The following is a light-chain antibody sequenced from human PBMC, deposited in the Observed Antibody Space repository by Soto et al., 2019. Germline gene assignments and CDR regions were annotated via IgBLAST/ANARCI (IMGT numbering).Light chain of an antibody. V-gene: IGKV1-5*01. Sequence: DIQMTQSPSTLSASVGDRVTITCRASQSVNGWLAWYQQKPGKAPKLLIYAASNLESGVPSGFSGSGSGTEFTLTISSLQPDDSATYYCQRYNSNPWTFGQGTKVEVK. CDR1: QSVNGW. CDR3: QRYNSNPWT. J-gene: IGKJ1*01. CDR2: AAS.